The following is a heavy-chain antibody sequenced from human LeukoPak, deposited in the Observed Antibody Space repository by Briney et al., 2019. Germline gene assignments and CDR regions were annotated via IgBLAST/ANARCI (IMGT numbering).Heavy chain of an antibody. CDR1: GYTLINYG. J-gene: IGHJ4*02. V-gene: IGHV1-18*01. CDR2: INVNNGNT. Sequence: GASVKVSCKASGYTLINYGISWVRQAPGQGLEWMGWINVNNGNTYYAQKFQGRVTITADESTSTAYMELSSLRSGDTAVYYCASGFHYYGSGSYDYFDYWGQGTLVTVSS. D-gene: IGHD3-10*01. CDR3: ASGFHYYGSGSYDYFDY.